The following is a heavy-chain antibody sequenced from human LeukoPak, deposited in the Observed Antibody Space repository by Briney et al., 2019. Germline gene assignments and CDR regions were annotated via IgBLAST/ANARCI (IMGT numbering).Heavy chain of an antibody. D-gene: IGHD6-13*01. CDR1: GYTFTSYG. CDR2: ISAYNGNT. CDR3: ATDLSLIWVRPAAAGL. J-gene: IGHJ4*02. Sequence: ASVKVSCKASGYTFTSYGISWVRQAPGQGLEWMGWISAYNGNTNYAQKLQGRVTMTTDTSTSTAYMELRSLRSEDTAVYYCATDLSLIWVRPAAAGLWGQGTLVTVSS. V-gene: IGHV1-18*01.